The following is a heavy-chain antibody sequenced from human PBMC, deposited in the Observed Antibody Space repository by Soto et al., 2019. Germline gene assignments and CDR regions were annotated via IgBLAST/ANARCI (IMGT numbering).Heavy chain of an antibody. V-gene: IGHV3-23*01. Sequence: EVQLLESGGGLVQPGGSLRLSCAASGFTFSSYAMSWFRQAPGKGLEWVSAISGSGGSTYYADSVKGRFTISRDNSKNTLYLQMNSLRAEDTAVYYCAKDYLVGATHYYYYGMDVWGQGTTVTVSS. CDR3: AKDYLVGATHYYYYGMDV. CDR1: GFTFSSYA. D-gene: IGHD1-26*01. J-gene: IGHJ6*02. CDR2: ISGSGGST.